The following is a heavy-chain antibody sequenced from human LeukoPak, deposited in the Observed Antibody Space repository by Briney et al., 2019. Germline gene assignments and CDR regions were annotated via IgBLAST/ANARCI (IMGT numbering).Heavy chain of an antibody. CDR1: GYTFTGYY. CDR2: INPNSGGT. J-gene: IGHJ4*02. D-gene: IGHD6-19*01. V-gene: IGHV1-2*02. CDR3: ARVLFYSSGNKSNRVDY. Sequence: ASVKVSCKASGYTFTGYYIHWVRQAPGQGLEWMGWINPNSGGTNNAQKFQGRVTMTRDTSISTAYMELSRLRSDDTAVYYCARVLFYSSGNKSNRVDYWGQGTLVIVSS.